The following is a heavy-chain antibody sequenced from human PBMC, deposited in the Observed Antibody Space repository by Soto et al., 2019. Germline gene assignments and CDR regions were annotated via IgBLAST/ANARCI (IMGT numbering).Heavy chain of an antibody. Sequence: GGSLRLSCAASGFTFSSYDMHWVRQATGKGMEWVSAIGTAGDTYYPGSEKGRFTISRENAKNSLYLQMNSLRAGDTAVYYCARGSPFVIAAASYYGMDVWGQGTTVTVSS. CDR2: IGTAGDT. CDR3: ARGSPFVIAAASYYGMDV. J-gene: IGHJ6*02. CDR1: GFTFSSYD. V-gene: IGHV3-13*01. D-gene: IGHD6-13*01.